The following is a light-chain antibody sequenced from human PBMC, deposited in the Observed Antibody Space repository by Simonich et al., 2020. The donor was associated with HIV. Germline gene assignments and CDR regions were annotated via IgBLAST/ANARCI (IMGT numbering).Light chain of an antibody. V-gene: IGLV2-23*01. J-gene: IGLJ3*02. Sequence: QSALTQPASVSGSPGQSITISCTGTSSDVGSYNLVSWYQQHPGKAPKLMIYEGSKRPSGVSNRFSGSKSGNTASLTISGLQAEDEADYYCSSYAGSNNWVFGGGTKLIVL. CDR3: SSYAGSNNWV. CDR2: EGS. CDR1: SSDVGSYNL.